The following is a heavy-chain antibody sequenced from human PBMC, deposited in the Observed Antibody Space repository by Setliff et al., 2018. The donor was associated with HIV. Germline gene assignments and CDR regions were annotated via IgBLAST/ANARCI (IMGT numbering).Heavy chain of an antibody. D-gene: IGHD3-10*01. CDR2: IFHSGRI. V-gene: IGHV4-30-2*01. J-gene: IGHJ4*02. CDR3: ARHRGSSSGGPGEIDY. Sequence: PSETLSLTCAVSGGSTSSGGYSWTWIRQPPGKGLEWIAYIFHSGRIYYNPTLKSRVTMSVDRSKNHLSLNVTSVTAADTAVYYCARHRGSSSGGPGEIDYWGQGTLVTVS. CDR1: GGSTSSGGYS.